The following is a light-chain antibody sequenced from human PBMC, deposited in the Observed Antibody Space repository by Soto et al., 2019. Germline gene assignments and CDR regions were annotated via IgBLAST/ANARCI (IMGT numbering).Light chain of an antibody. CDR1: SSDVGGHNY. CDR3: SSYTSSSTLV. J-gene: IGLJ2*01. V-gene: IGLV2-14*01. Sequence: QSALTQPASVSGSPGQSSTISCTGTSSDVGGHNYVSWYQQHPGKAPKLMIYEVSYRPSGVSNRFSGSKSGNTASLTISGLQAEDEADYYCSSYTSSSTLVFGGGTKLTVL. CDR2: EVS.